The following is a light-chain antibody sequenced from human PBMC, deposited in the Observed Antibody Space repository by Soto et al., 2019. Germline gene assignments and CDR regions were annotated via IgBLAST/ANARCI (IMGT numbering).Light chain of an antibody. CDR1: QSVSSN. CDR3: QQYGSSPT. Sequence: EIVMTQSPATLSVSPGERATLSCRASQSVSSNLAWYQQKPGQAPRLLIYGASTRATGIPARFSGSGSGTDFTLTISRLEPEDFAVYYCQQYGSSPTFGQGTRLE. CDR2: GAS. J-gene: IGKJ5*01. V-gene: IGKV3-15*01.